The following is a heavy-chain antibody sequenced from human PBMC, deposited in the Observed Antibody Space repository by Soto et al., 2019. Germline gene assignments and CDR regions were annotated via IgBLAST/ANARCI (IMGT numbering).Heavy chain of an antibody. V-gene: IGHV3-23*01. CDR3: AKDQLRAAAGKLRGAFDI. J-gene: IGHJ3*02. CDR1: GFTFSSYA. Sequence: GGSLRLSCAASGFTFSSYAMSWVRQAPGKGLEWVSAISGSGGSTYYADSVKGRFTISRDNSKNTLYLQMNSLRAEETAVYYCAKDQLRAAAGKLRGAFDIWGQGTMVTVSS. D-gene: IGHD6-13*01. CDR2: ISGSGGST.